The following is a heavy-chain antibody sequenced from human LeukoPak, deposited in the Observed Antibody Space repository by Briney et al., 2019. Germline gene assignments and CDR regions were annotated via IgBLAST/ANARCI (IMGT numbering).Heavy chain of an antibody. V-gene: IGHV3-21*01. Sequence: PGGSLRLSCAASGFSCSSYSVNWVRQAPGKGLEWVSSISSSGAYIFYADSVKGRFTISRDNAKNSLYLQMNSLRAEDTAVYYCAREPTTVSPPGWGQGTLVTVSS. CDR2: ISSSGAYI. J-gene: IGHJ4*02. CDR3: AREPTTVSPPG. D-gene: IGHD4-11*01. CDR1: GFSCSSYS.